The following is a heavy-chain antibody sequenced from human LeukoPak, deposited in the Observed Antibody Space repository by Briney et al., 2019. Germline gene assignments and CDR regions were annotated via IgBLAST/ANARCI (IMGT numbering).Heavy chain of an antibody. V-gene: IGHV3-30*19. CDR3: ARDSEEGSGYLKPPLDY. CDR2: ISYDGSNK. CDR1: GFTFSSYG. J-gene: IGHJ4*02. Sequence: GGSLRLSCAASGFTFSSYGMHWVRQAPGKGLEWVAVISYDGSNKYYADSVKGRFTISRDNSKNTLYLQMNSLRAEDTAVYYCARDSEEGSGYLKPPLDYWGQGTLVTVSS. D-gene: IGHD3-22*01.